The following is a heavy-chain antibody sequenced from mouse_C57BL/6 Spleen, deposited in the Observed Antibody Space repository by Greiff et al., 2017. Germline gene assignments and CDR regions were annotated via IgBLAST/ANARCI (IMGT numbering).Heavy chain of an antibody. J-gene: IGHJ4*01. CDR2: IYPGAGDT. D-gene: IGHD1-1*01. CDR1: GYAFSSSW. CDR3: SRSSDYYGSHYYAMDY. Sequence: QVQLQQSGPELVKPGASVKLSCKASGYAFSSSWMNWVKQRPGKGLEWIGRIYPGAGDTNYNGKFKGKATLTADKSSSTAYMQLSSLTSEDSAVYFCSRSSDYYGSHYYAMDYWGQGTSVTVSS. V-gene: IGHV1-82*01.